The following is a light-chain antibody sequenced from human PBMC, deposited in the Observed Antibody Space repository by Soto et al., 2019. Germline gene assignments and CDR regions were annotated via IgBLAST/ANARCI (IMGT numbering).Light chain of an antibody. Sequence: ETVMTQSPATLSVSPGEGATLSCRASQSVSSKLAWFQQKPAQAPRLLIYGASTRATGIPARISGSGCGTEFTLTISGLQSEDFAVYYCQQYNDWPPFTFGQGTKLEIK. CDR3: QQYNDWPPFT. V-gene: IGKV3-15*01. CDR2: GAS. CDR1: QSVSSK. J-gene: IGKJ2*01.